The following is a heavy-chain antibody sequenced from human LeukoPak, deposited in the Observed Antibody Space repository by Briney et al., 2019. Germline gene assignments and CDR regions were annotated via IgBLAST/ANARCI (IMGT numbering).Heavy chain of an antibody. Sequence: SETLSLTCTVSGDSISSDYWSWIRQPPGRGLEWIGYVYRSGNTDYNPSLMRRLTISLDTSKNQLSPNLTSVTAADTAVYYCAGRGQRYFRDWGQGTLVTVSS. V-gene: IGHV4-4*08. CDR2: VYRSGNT. J-gene: IGHJ1*01. CDR3: AGRGQRYFRD. CDR1: GDSISSDY.